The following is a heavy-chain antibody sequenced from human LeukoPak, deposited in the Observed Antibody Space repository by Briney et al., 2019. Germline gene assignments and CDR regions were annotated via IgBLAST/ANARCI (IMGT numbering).Heavy chain of an antibody. CDR3: AKDIVPSGLNYMDV. J-gene: IGHJ6*03. CDR1: GFTVSSNF. V-gene: IGHV3-66*02. D-gene: IGHD2-15*01. Sequence: GGSLRLSCAVSGFTVSSNFMSWVRQAPGKGLEWVSVIYSGDSGGTTYYADSVKGRFTISRDNSKNTLYLQMNSLRAEDTAVYYCAKDIVPSGLNYMDVWGKGTTVTVSS. CDR2: IYSGDSGGTT.